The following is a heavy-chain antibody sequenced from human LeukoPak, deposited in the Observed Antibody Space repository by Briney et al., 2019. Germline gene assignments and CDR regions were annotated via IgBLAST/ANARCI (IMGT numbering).Heavy chain of an antibody. V-gene: IGHV3-48*03. D-gene: IGHD1-26*01. CDR1: GFTFSSYE. Sequence: GSLRLSCAASGFTFSSYEMNWVRQAPGKGLEWVSYISSSGSTIYYADSVKGRFTIYRDNAKNSLYLQMNSLRAEDTAVYYCARVGAIRPFKDAFDIWGEGTMVTVSS. CDR3: ARVGAIRPFKDAFDI. J-gene: IGHJ3*02. CDR2: ISSSGSTI.